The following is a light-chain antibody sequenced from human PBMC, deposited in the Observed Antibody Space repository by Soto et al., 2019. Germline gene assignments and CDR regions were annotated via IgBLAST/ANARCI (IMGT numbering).Light chain of an antibody. Sequence: EIVMTQSPATMSVSPGERATLSCRASQSMGSNVAWYQQKPGQAPRLLIYGASTRAAGIPARFSGSGSGTEFTLSISSLQSEDSAVYYCQQYNNWPPITFGQGTRLEIK. CDR1: QSMGSN. V-gene: IGKV3-15*01. J-gene: IGKJ5*01. CDR2: GAS. CDR3: QQYNNWPPIT.